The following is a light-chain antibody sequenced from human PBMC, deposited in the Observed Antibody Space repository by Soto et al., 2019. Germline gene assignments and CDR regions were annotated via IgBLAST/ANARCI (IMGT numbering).Light chain of an antibody. CDR2: KAS. Sequence: DIQMTQSPSTLSASVGDRVTITCRANQSISTWLAWYQQEPGKAPKLLIYKASHLDSGVPSRFSGSGSGTELTLTIHSLQPDDFATYYCQQYNSYSRTFGQGPKVEIK. CDR1: QSISTW. CDR3: QQYNSYSRT. J-gene: IGKJ1*01. V-gene: IGKV1-5*03.